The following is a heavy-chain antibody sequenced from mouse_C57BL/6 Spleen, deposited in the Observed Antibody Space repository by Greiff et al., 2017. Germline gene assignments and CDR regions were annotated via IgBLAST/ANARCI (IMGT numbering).Heavy chain of an antibody. CDR2: IDPSDSYT. CDR1: GYTFTSYW. CDR3: ARKWDDYDDYYAMDY. Sequence: QVQLKQPGAELVMPGASVKLSCKASGYTFTSYWMHWVKQRPGQGLEWIGEIDPSDSYTNYNQKFKGKSTLTVDKSSSTAYMQLSSLTSEDSAVYYCARKWDDYDDYYAMDYWGQGTSVTVSS. V-gene: IGHV1-69*01. J-gene: IGHJ4*01. D-gene: IGHD2-4*01.